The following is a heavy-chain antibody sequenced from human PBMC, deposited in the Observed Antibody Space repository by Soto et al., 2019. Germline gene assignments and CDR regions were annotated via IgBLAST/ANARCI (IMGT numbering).Heavy chain of an antibody. D-gene: IGHD5-18*01. Sequence: QVQLQESGPGLVKPSQTLSLTCTVSGGSISRGGYYWSWIRQHPGKGLEWIGYIYYRGSTYYNPSLKSRVTISVATSKNHFSLKLRSVTAAYTAVYYCARVQANTAMVLFDYRGQGTLVTVSS. V-gene: IGHV4-31*03. CDR3: ARVQANTAMVLFDY. CDR1: GGSISRGGYY. CDR2: IYYRGST. J-gene: IGHJ4*02.